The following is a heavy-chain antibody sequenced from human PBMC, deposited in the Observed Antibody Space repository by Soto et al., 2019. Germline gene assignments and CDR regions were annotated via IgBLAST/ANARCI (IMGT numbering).Heavy chain of an antibody. D-gene: IGHD3-9*01. CDR3: ARDTKSYYDILTGPDAFDI. CDR2: ISAYNGNT. V-gene: IGHV1-18*01. Sequence: ASVKVSCKASGYTFTSYGISWVRQAPGQGLEWMGWISAYNGNTNYAQKLQGRVTMTTDTSTSTAYMELRSLRSDDTAVYYCARDTKSYYDILTGPDAFDIWGQGTMVNVSS. CDR1: GYTFTSYG. J-gene: IGHJ3*02.